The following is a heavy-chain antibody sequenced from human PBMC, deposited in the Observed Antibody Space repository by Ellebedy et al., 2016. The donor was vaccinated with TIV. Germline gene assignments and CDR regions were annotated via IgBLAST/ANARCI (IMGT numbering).Heavy chain of an antibody. CDR3: ARTIRRAKNWNYGYYYGMDV. J-gene: IGHJ6*02. CDR1: GGTFSSYA. V-gene: IGHV1-69*04. CDR2: IIPILGIA. D-gene: IGHD1-7*01. Sequence: AASVKVSCKASGGTFSSYAISWVRQAPGQGLEWMGRIIPILGIANYAQKFQGRVTIPADKSTSTAYMDLSSLRSEDTAVYYCARTIRRAKNWNYGYYYGMDVWGQGTTVTVSS.